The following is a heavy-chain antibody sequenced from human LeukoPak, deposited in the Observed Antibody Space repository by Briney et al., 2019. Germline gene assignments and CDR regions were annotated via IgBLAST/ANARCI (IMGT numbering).Heavy chain of an antibody. J-gene: IGHJ4*02. CDR1: GVSATNYY. D-gene: IGHD1-26*01. CDR3: ARDYLVGAPLDS. CDR2: MYISGST. Sequence: PSETLTLTCTVSGVSATNYYWAWIRQPAGKGLEWIGRMYISGSTNYNPSLKSRVTISIDKTKNEFSLRLRSVTAADTAVYYCARDYLVGAPLDSRGQGTLVTVSP. V-gene: IGHV4-4*07.